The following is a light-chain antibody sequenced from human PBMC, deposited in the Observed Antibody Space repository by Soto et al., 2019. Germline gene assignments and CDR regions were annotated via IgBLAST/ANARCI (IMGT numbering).Light chain of an antibody. CDR1: QGISNF. V-gene: IGKV1-27*01. Sequence: DIQMTQSPSSLSASVGDRVTITCRASQGISNFLAWYQQKPGKVPKLLIYDASTLQSGVPSRFSGSGSGTDFTHTISSLQPEDVANYYYQNYNSAPREFGQGTKVEIK. CDR2: DAS. CDR3: QNYNSAPRE. J-gene: IGKJ1*01.